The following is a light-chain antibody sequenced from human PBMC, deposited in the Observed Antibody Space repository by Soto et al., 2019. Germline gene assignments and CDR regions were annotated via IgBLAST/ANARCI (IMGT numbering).Light chain of an antibody. CDR3: QQSYKMPS. CDR1: QSISSY. J-gene: IGKJ5*01. Sequence: DIQMTQSPSSLSASVGDRFTSTCRASQSISSYLNWYQQKPGKAPKLLIYAASSLQSGVPSRFSGSGSGTEFTLTISSLEPEDFGTYYCQQSYKMPSFGQGTRLEIK. CDR2: AAS. V-gene: IGKV1-39*01.